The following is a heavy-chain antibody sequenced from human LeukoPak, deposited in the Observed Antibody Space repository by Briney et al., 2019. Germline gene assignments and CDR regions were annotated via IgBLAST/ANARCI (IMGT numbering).Heavy chain of an antibody. CDR2: ISGSGGST. CDR3: AKDGGGIVVPAALDY. V-gene: IGHV3-23*01. D-gene: IGHD2-2*01. J-gene: IGHJ4*02. CDR1: GFTFSSYA. Sequence: GGSLRLSCAASGFTFSSYAMSWVRQAPGKGLEWVSAISGSGGSTYYADSVKGRFTISRDNSKNTLYLQMNSLRAEDTAVYYCAKDGGGIVVPAALDYWGQGTLVTVSS.